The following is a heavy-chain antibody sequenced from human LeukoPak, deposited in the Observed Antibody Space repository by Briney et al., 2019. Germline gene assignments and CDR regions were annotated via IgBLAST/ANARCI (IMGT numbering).Heavy chain of an antibody. V-gene: IGHV3-23*01. CDR3: AEPEGGYYDIRPD. J-gene: IGHJ4*02. Sequence: PGGSLRLSCAASGFTFSSYAMSWVRQAPGKGLEWVSAISGSGGSTYYVDSVKGRFTISRDNSKNTLYLQMNSLRAEDTAVYYCAEPEGGYYDIRPDWGQGTLVTVSS. CDR2: ISGSGGST. D-gene: IGHD3-22*01. CDR1: GFTFSSYA.